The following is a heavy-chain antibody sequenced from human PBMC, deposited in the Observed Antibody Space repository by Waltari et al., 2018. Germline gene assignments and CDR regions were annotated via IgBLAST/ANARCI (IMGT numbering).Heavy chain of an antibody. D-gene: IGHD3-22*01. J-gene: IGHJ4*02. V-gene: IGHV4-39*07. CDR3: AVQITMIVVGGDDY. CDR2: IYYSGST. CDR1: GGSISSSSYY. Sequence: QLQLQESGPGLVKPSETLSLTCTVSGGSISSSSYYWGWIRQPPGKGLEWIGSIYYSGSTYYNPSLKSRVTISVDTSKNQFSLKLSSVTAADTAVYYCAVQITMIVVGGDDYWGQGTLVTVSS.